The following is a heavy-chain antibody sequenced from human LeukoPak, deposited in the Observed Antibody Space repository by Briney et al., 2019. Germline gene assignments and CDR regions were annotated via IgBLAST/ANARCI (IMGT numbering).Heavy chain of an antibody. CDR2: IRTKPNSYAT. CDR3: TRYYYDASGYDS. Sequence: GGSLRLSCAASGFTFSGSPIHWVRQASGKGLEWVGRIRTKPNSYATAYAASVKGRFTVSRDDSKNMAYLQMDSLKTEDTAVYYCTRYYYDASGYDSWGQGILVTVSS. J-gene: IGHJ4*02. D-gene: IGHD3-22*01. CDR1: GFTFSGSP. V-gene: IGHV3-73*01.